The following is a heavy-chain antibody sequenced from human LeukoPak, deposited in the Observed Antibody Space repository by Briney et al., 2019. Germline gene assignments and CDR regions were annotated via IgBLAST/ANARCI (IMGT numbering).Heavy chain of an antibody. CDR3: ARFGYVETTVVTPINYYFAMDV. CDR2: IYHSETT. CDR1: GGPLSSSYW. D-gene: IGHD4-23*01. V-gene: IGHV4-4*02. J-gene: IGHJ6*02. Sequence: AETLSLTCAVSGGPLSSSYWWSWVRPPPGKGLEWIGEIYHSETTHYNQSLKRRVTKPADKPHHQLSLTPSSETAAETAGCYCARFGYVETTVVTPINYYFAMDVWGEGTTVTVS.